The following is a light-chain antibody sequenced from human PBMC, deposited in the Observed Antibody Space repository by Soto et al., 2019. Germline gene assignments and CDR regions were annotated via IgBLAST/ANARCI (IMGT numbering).Light chain of an antibody. J-gene: IGLJ1*01. V-gene: IGLV3-1*01. CDR1: KLGDKY. CDR3: QAWDSSTNYV. CDR2: QDT. Sequence: SYELTQPPSVSVSPGQTASITCSGDKLGDKYACWYQQKPGQSPVLVIYQDTKRPSGIPERFSGSNSGNPATLTISGTQAMDEADYYCQAWDSSTNYVFGTGTKLTVL.